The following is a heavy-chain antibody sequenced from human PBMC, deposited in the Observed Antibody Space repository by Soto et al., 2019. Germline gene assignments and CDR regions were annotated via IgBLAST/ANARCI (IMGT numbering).Heavy chain of an antibody. CDR3: VRSVVVPHNADYFDY. CDR1: GFTFSGHA. CDR2: VSFDGSRQ. V-gene: IGHV3-30-3*01. D-gene: IGHD2-2*01. Sequence: GGSLRLSCAASGFTFSGHAMHWVRQAPGKGLEWVAVVSFDGSRQYYADSVRGRFTISRNNSNNTLFLQVNDLRADDSAVYYCVRSVVVPHNADYFDYWGQGTRVTVSS. J-gene: IGHJ4*02.